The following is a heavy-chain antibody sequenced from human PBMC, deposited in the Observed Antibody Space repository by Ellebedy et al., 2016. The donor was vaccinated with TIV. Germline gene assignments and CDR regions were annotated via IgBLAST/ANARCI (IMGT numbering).Heavy chain of an antibody. V-gene: IGHV3-7*01. J-gene: IGHJ4*02. Sequence: GESLKISCAASGFPFKSYWMTWARQAPGKGLEFVANINHGGSQKFYVDSLRGRFTISRDNAKNTLYLQMNSLKAEDTAVYYCSSYSFGWGQGTLVTVSS. D-gene: IGHD2-21*01. CDR3: SSYSFG. CDR1: GFPFKSYW. CDR2: INHGGSQK.